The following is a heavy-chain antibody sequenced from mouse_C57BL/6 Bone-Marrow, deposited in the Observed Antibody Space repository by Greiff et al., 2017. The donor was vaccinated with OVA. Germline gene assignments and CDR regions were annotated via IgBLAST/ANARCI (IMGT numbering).Heavy chain of an antibody. Sequence: VQLQQSGAELARPGASVKMSCKASGYTFTSYTMHWVKQRPGQGLEWIGYINPSSGDTKYNQKFKDKATLTADKSSSTAYMQQSSLTSEDSAVYYCATRRRRSYFDYWGQGTTLTVSS. CDR2: INPSSGDT. CDR1: GYTFTSYT. V-gene: IGHV1-4*01. D-gene: IGHD2-12*01. CDR3: ATRRRRSYFDY. J-gene: IGHJ2*01.